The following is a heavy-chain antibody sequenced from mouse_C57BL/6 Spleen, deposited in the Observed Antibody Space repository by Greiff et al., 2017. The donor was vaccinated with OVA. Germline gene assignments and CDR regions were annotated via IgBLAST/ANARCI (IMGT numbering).Heavy chain of an antibody. Sequence: EVKLMESGPGLVKPSQSLSLTCSVTGYSITSGYYWNWIRQFPGNKLEWMGYISYDGSNNYNPSLKNRISITRDTSKNQFFLKLNSVTTEDTATYYCARGGGSSTGYFDVWGTGTTVTVSS. CDR3: ARGGGSSTGYFDV. J-gene: IGHJ1*03. CDR1: GYSITSGYY. V-gene: IGHV3-6*01. D-gene: IGHD1-1*01. CDR2: ISYDGSN.